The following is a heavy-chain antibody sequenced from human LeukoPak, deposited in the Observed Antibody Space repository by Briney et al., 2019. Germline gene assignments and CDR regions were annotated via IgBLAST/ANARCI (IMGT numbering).Heavy chain of an antibody. J-gene: IGHJ4*02. V-gene: IGHV3-30*18. Sequence: GGSLRLPCAASGFTFSSYGMHWVRQAPGKGLEWVAVISYDGSNKYYADSVKGQFTISRDNSKNTLYLQMNSLRAEDTAVYYCAKDENYYDSSGYYYFDYWGQGTLVTVSS. CDR2: ISYDGSNK. CDR3: AKDENYYDSSGYYYFDY. CDR1: GFTFSSYG. D-gene: IGHD3-22*01.